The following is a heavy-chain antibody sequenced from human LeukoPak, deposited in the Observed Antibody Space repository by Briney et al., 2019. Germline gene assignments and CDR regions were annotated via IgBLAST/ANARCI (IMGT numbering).Heavy chain of an antibody. V-gene: IGHV5-51*01. D-gene: IGHD6-19*01. Sequence: GESLKISCKGSGYSFASYWIGWVRQMPGKGLEWMGVIYPGDSDTRYSPSFQGQVTISADKSISTAYLQWSSLKASDTAMYYCARLREQQWLVPYYYYALDVWGQGTTVTVSS. J-gene: IGHJ6*02. CDR1: GYSFASYW. CDR3: ARLREQQWLVPYYYYALDV. CDR2: IYPGDSDT.